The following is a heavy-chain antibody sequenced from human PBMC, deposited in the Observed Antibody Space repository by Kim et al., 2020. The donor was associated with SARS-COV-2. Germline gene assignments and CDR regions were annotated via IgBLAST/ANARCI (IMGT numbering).Heavy chain of an antibody. V-gene: IGHV4-59*01. CDR2: IYYSGST. CDR3: ARASSYLLYSGYEAYFDD. CDR1: GGSISSYY. J-gene: IGHJ4*02. D-gene: IGHD5-12*01. Sequence: SETLSLTCTVSGGSISSYYWSWIRQPPGKGLEWIGYIYYSGSTNYNPSLKSRVTISVDTSKNQFSLKLSSVTAADTAVYYCARASSYLLYSGYEAYFDDWGQGTLVTVSS.